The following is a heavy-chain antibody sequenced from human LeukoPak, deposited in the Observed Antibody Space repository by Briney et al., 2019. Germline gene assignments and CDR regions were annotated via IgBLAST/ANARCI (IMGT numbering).Heavy chain of an antibody. V-gene: IGHV1-2*02. CDR1: GGTFSSYA. CDR3: ARGSEQWLLKYYFDY. CDR2: INPNSGGT. J-gene: IGHJ4*02. D-gene: IGHD6-19*01. Sequence: ASVKVSCKASGGTFSSYAISWVRQAPGQGLEWMGWINPNSGGTNYAQKFQGRVTMTRDTSISTAYMELSRLRSDDTAVYYCARGSEQWLLKYYFDYWGQGTLVTVSS.